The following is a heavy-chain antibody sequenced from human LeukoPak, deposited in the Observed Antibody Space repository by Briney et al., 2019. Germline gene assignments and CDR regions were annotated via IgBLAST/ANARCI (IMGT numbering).Heavy chain of an antibody. CDR2: IKQDGSEK. D-gene: IGHD6-13*01. CDR1: GFTFSSYW. Sequence: GGSLRLSCAASGFTFSSYWMSWVRQAPGKGLEWVADIKQDGSEKYYVDSVKGRFTISRDNAKNSLYLQMNSLRAEDTAAYYCARDLVAAAGTTFDYWAREPWSPSPQ. CDR3: ARDLVAAAGTTFDY. V-gene: IGHV3-7*01. J-gene: IGHJ4*02.